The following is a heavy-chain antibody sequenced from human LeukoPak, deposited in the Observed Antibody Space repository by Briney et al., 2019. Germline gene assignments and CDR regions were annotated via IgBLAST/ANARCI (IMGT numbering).Heavy chain of an antibody. CDR1: GGSFSGYF. D-gene: IGHD3-10*01. Sequence: SETLSLTCAVYGGSFSGYFWSWVRQPPGKGLEWIGEINHNGITNYNPSLKRRVTISVDTSKNQFSLKLSSVTAADTAVYYCAKGSGTQEFGYWGQGTLVTVSS. J-gene: IGHJ4*02. CDR3: AKGSGTQEFGY. V-gene: IGHV4-34*01. CDR2: INHNGIT.